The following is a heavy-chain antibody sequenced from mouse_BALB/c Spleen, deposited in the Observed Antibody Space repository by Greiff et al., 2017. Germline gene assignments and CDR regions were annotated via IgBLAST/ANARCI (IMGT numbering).Heavy chain of an antibody. J-gene: IGHJ4*01. V-gene: IGHV1S81*02. CDR2: INPSNGGT. CDR1: GYTFTTYY. D-gene: IGHD3-3*01. CDR3: TRKGLRAMDY. Sequence: VQRVESGAELVKPGASVKLSCKASGYTFTTYYMYWVKQRPGQGLEWIGEINPSNGGTNFNEKFKSKATLTVDKSSSTAYMQLSSLTSEDSAVYYCTRKGLRAMDYWGQGTSVTVSS.